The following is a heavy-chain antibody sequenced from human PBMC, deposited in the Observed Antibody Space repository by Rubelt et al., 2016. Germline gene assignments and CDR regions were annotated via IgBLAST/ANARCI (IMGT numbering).Heavy chain of an antibody. V-gene: IGHV3-30*04. CDR1: GFTFSSYA. CDR3: ANRVTP. Sequence: VQLVESGGGLVQPGGSLRLSCAASGFTFSSYAMHWVRQAPGKGLEWVAVISYDGSNKYYADSVKGRFTISRDNSKNTLYLQMNSLRAEDTAVYYCANRVTPWGQGTLVTVSS. J-gene: IGHJ5*02. CDR2: ISYDGSNK.